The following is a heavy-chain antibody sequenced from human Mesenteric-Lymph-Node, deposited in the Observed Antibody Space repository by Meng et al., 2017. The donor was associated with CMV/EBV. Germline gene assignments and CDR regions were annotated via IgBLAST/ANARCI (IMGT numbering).Heavy chain of an antibody. V-gene: IGHV3-48*03. J-gene: IGHJ4*02. D-gene: IGHD6-6*01. Sequence: LSLTRAASGFTFSSYEMNCVRQAPGKGLEWVSYISSSGSTIYYADSVKGRFTISRDNAKNSLFLQMNSLRVEDTAVYYCVREIASRIWGQGTLVTVSS. CDR3: VREIASRI. CDR1: GFTFSSYE. CDR2: ISSSGSTI.